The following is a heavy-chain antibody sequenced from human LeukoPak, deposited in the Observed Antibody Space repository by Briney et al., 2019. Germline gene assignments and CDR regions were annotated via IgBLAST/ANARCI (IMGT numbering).Heavy chain of an antibody. Sequence: SETLSLTCAVSGGSISSGGYSWSWIRQPPGKGLEWIGYIYHSGSTYYNPSLKSRDTISVDRSKNQFSLKLSSVTAADTAVYYCARDRHMVRGSSWFDPWGQGTLVTVSS. V-gene: IGHV4-30-2*01. D-gene: IGHD3-10*01. CDR2: IYHSGST. CDR3: ARDRHMVRGSSWFDP. CDR1: GGSISSGGYS. J-gene: IGHJ5*02.